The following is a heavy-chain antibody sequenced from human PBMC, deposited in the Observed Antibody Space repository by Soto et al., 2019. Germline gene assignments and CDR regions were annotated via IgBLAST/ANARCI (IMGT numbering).Heavy chain of an antibody. Sequence: VGSLRLSCSASGFTFRIYTMLWVRQAPGKGLEYVSAISDAGGGTYYADSVKGRFTISRDDPKNTLYLQMSNLRAEDTAVYCCVTGYSSGWSETYWGQGTLVTVSS. J-gene: IGHJ4*02. V-gene: IGHV3-64D*06. CDR2: ISDAGGGT. CDR1: GFTFRIYT. D-gene: IGHD6-19*01. CDR3: VTGYSSGWSETY.